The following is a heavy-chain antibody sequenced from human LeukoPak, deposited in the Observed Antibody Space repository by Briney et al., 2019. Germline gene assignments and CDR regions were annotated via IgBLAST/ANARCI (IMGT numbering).Heavy chain of an antibody. V-gene: IGHV3-30*18. CDR3: GKDVDAAAGTEPYFQH. CDR2: ISYDGSNK. D-gene: IGHD6-13*01. J-gene: IGHJ1*01. Sequence: GGSLRLSCAASGFTFSSYGMHWVRQAPGKGLEWVAVISYDGSNKYYADSVKGRFTISRDNSKNTLYLQMNSLRAEDTAVYYCGKDVDAAAGTEPYFQHWGQGTLVTVSS. CDR1: GFTFSSYG.